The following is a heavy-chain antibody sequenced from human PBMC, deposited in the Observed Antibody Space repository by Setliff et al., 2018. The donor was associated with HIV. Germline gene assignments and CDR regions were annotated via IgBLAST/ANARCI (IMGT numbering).Heavy chain of an antibody. J-gene: IGHJ3*02. V-gene: IGHV4-61*01. CDR1: GGSSIGSSFQ. CDR3: ARAPTHYFGNNKSSWPDAFDI. Sequence: LSLTCTVSGGSSIGSSFQSTWIRQAPGRGLEWIADIAYSGTTMYTNYNPSLESRVTVSEDTSRHQFFLKLTSVTAADTAVYYCARAPTHYFGNNKSSWPDAFDIWGLGTMVTVSS. D-gene: IGHD3-10*01. CDR2: IAYSGTT.